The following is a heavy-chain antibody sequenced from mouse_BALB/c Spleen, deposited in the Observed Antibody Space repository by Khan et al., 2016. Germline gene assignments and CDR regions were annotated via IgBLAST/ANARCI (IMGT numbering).Heavy chain of an antibody. J-gene: IGHJ4*01. V-gene: IGHV5-12-1*01. Sequence: EVELVESGGGLVKPGGSLKLSCAASGFAFSSYDMSWVRQTPEKRLEWVAYISSGGGSTYYPDTVKGRFTISRDNAKNTLYLQMSSLKSEDTAMYCCARQRYGNYYYYAMDYWGQGTSVTVSS. CDR1: GFAFSSYD. CDR2: ISSGGGST. CDR3: ARQRYGNYYYYAMDY. D-gene: IGHD2-1*01.